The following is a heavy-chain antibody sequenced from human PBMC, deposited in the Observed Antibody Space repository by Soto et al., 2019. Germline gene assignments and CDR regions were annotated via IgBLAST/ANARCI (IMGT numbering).Heavy chain of an antibody. Sequence: SETLSLTCGVYGGSFSGYYWSWIRQPPGKGLEWIGEINHSGSTNYNPSLKSRVTISVDTSKNQFSPKLSSVTAADTAVYYCERSDYYYYYGMDVWGQGTTVTVSS. CDR2: INHSGST. V-gene: IGHV4-34*01. CDR1: GGSFSGYY. CDR3: ERSDYYYYYGMDV. J-gene: IGHJ6*02.